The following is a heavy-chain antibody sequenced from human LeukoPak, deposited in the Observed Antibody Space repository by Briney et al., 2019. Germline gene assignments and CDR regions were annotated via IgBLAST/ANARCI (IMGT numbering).Heavy chain of an antibody. CDR1: GFTFSSYA. J-gene: IGHJ5*02. CDR2: ISGSGGST. D-gene: IGHD3-10*01. Sequence: GGSLRLSCAASGFTFSSYAMSWVRQAPGKGLEWVSAISGSGGSTYYADSVKGRFTISRDNSKNTLYLQMNSLRAEDTAVYYCAKDPYGSESYYAYNWFDPWGQGTLVTVSS. CDR3: AKDPYGSESYYAYNWFDP. V-gene: IGHV3-23*01.